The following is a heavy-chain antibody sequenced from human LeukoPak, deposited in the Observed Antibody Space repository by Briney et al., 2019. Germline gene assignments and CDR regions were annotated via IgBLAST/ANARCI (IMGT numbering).Heavy chain of an antibody. J-gene: IGHJ4*02. Sequence: SETLSLTCTVAGGSISSYDWSWIRQPPGKGLEWIGYIYYSGNTNYNPSLKSRVTLSVDTSKNQFSLKLSSVSAADTAIYYCARGYSYGWYYFYNWGQGTLVTVSS. CDR3: ARGYSYGWYYFYN. V-gene: IGHV4-59*01. CDR2: IYYSGNT. D-gene: IGHD5-18*01. CDR1: GGSISSYD.